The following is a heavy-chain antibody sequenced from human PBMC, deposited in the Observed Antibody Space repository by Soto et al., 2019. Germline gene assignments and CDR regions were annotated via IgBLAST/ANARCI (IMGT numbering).Heavy chain of an antibody. J-gene: IGHJ3*02. CDR1: GFTFTYAW. CDR3: TTARGGYCSGGTCFGFDAFAI. D-gene: IGHD2-15*01. CDR2: IKSNTDGGTT. V-gene: IGHV3-15*07. Sequence: GGSLRLSCAASGFTFTYAWMNWVRQAPGKGLEWVGRIKSNTDGGTTDYATPVKGRFTISRDDSRNTLFVQMNSLRAEDTAVYYCTTARGGYCSGGTCFGFDAFAIWGQGTMVTVSS.